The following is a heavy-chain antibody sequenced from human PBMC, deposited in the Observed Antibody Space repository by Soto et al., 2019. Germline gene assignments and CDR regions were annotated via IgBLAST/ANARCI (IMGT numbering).Heavy chain of an antibody. CDR1: GGSISSGDYY. Sequence: SETLSLTCTFSGGSISSGDYYWSWIRQPPGKGLEWIGYIYYSGSSYSNPSLKSRVTMSIDTSENQFSLRLNSVTAADTAIYYCARCYYGSESLYYFDYWGRGTLVTVSS. CDR3: ARCYYGSESLYYFDY. J-gene: IGHJ4*02. V-gene: IGHV4-30-4*01. CDR2: IYYSGSS. D-gene: IGHD3-10*01.